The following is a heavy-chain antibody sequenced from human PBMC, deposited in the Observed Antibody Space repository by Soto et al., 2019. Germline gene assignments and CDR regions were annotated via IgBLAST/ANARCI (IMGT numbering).Heavy chain of an antibody. CDR3: ARAWYCRGGSCYFDY. CDR2: ISAYNGNT. CDR1: GYTFTSYG. V-gene: IGHV1-18*01. J-gene: IGHJ4*02. D-gene: IGHD2-15*01. Sequence: QVQLVQSGAEVKKPGASVKVSCKASGYTFTSYGVSWVRQAPGKGLEWMGWISAYNGNTNYAQMLQGRVTVTTDTSTSTAYMEVRSLRSDDTAVYYCARAWYCRGGSCYFDYWGQGTLVTVSS.